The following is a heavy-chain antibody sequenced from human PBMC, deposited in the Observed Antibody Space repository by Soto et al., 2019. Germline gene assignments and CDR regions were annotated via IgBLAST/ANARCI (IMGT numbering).Heavy chain of an antibody. Sequence: QVQLVESGGGVVQPGRSLRLSCAASGFTFSSYGMHWVRQAPGKGLEWVAVISYDGSNKYYADSVKGRFTISRDNSKNTLYLQMNSVRAEDTAVYYCARDHSSGWLEGTIEYGGQGTLVTVSS. CDR3: ARDHSSGWLEGTIEY. D-gene: IGHD6-19*01. CDR1: GFTFSSYG. J-gene: IGHJ4*02. CDR2: ISYDGSNK. V-gene: IGHV3-30*03.